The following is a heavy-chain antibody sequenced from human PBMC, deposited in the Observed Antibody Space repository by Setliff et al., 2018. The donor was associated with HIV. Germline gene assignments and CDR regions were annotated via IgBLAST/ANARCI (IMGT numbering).Heavy chain of an antibody. D-gene: IGHD2-15*01. CDR1: DDSFSNYD. J-gene: IGHJ4*02. Sequence: PSETLSLTCVVSDDSFSNYDWTWIRQPPGKALEWIGHISSSGTTNYNPSLRSRVTISIETSNTRFSLWLRSVTAADTATYFCARLGRAIDDGGSSLRLDFWGQGMLVTVSS. V-gene: IGHV4-4*09. CDR2: ISSSGTT. CDR3: ARLGRAIDDGGSSLRLDF.